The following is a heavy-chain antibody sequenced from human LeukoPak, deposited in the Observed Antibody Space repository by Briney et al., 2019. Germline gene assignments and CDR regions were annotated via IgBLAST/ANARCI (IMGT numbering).Heavy chain of an antibody. Sequence: QPGRSLRLSCAASGFTFSSYGMHWVRQAPGKGLEWVAVISYDGSNKYYADSVKGRFTISRDNSKNTLYLQMNSLRAEDTAVYYCAKGGGGSYLRFDYWGQGTLVTVSS. D-gene: IGHD1-26*01. CDR2: ISYDGSNK. J-gene: IGHJ4*02. CDR3: AKGGGGSYLRFDY. CDR1: GFTFSSYG. V-gene: IGHV3-30*18.